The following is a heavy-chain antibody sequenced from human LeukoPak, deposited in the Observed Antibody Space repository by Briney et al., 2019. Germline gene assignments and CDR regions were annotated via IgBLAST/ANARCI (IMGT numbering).Heavy chain of an antibody. Sequence: PGGSLRLSCAASGFTFSSYWMAWVRQAPGKGPEWVANIKQDGSEKYYGDSVKGRFTISRDNAKNSLYLQMNSLRAEDTGVYYCVFSVRGVVPAAMDYWGQGTLVTVSS. J-gene: IGHJ4*02. CDR2: IKQDGSEK. D-gene: IGHD2-2*01. V-gene: IGHV3-7*01. CDR3: VFSVRGVVPAAMDY. CDR1: GFTFSSYW.